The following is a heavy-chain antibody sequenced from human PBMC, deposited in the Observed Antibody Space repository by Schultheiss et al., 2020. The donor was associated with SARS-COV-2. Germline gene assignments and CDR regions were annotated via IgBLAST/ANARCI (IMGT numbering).Heavy chain of an antibody. V-gene: IGHV1-18*01. CDR3: ARVEAVALFDY. D-gene: IGHD6-19*01. Sequence: ASVKVSCKASGYTFTSYGISWVRQAPGQGLEWMGWISAYNGNTNYAQKLQGRVTMTTDTSTSTAYMELSRLRSDDTAVYYCARVEAVALFDYWGQGTLVTVSS. J-gene: IGHJ4*02. CDR1: GYTFTSYG. CDR2: ISAYNGNT.